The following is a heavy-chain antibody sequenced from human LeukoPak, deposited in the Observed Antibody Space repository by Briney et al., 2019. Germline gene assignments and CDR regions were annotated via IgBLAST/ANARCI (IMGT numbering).Heavy chain of an antibody. V-gene: IGHV1-2*02. Sequence: ASVKVSCKASGYTFTGYYMHWVRQAPGQGLEWMGWINPNSGGTNYAQKFQGRVTMTRDTSISTAYMELSRLRSDDTAVYYCARASEVYYDSSGYYQFDYWGQGTLVTVSS. CDR1: GYTFTGYY. D-gene: IGHD3-22*01. CDR3: ARASEVYYDSSGYYQFDY. CDR2: INPNSGGT. J-gene: IGHJ4*02.